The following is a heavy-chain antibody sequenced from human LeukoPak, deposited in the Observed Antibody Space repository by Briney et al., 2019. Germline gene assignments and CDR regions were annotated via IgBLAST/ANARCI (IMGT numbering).Heavy chain of an antibody. Sequence: PGGSLRLSCAASGFTFSSYAMSWVRQAPGKGLEWVSAISGSGGSTYYADSVKGRFTISRDNSKNTLYLQMNSLRAEDTAVYYCAKDPLWGSYSVLNYFDYWGQGTLVTVSS. J-gene: IGHJ4*02. V-gene: IGHV3-23*01. CDR1: GFTFSSYA. D-gene: IGHD1-26*01. CDR2: ISGSGGST. CDR3: AKDPLWGSYSVLNYFDY.